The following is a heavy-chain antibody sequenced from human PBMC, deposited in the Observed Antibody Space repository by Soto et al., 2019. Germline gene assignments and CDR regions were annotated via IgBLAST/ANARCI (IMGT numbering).Heavy chain of an antibody. CDR1: GGSVSGYY. V-gene: IGHV4-34*02. Sequence: QVQLQQWGAGLLKPSETLSLTCAVYGGSVSGYYWSWIRQPPGKVLDWIGEINHGGSTNYNPSLKSRVTISIDTSKNQFSLKLSSVTAADTAVYYCASGGQTIIPKDWGQGTLVTVSS. CDR3: ASGGQTIIPKD. D-gene: IGHD5-12*01. CDR2: INHGGST. J-gene: IGHJ4*02.